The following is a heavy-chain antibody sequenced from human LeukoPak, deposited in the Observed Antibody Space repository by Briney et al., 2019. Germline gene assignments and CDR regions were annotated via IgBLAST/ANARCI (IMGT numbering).Heavy chain of an antibody. J-gene: IGHJ4*02. V-gene: IGHV3-21*01. CDR1: GFSFSGYSGYT. CDR3: ARATDYIDY. CDR2: ISTSSTYI. Sequence: GGSLRLSCAASGFSFSGYSGYTMNWVRQAPGKGLEWVSSISTSSTYIYYADSVRGRFTISRDNAKYSLYLQMNSLRAEDTAVYYCARATDYIDYWGQGTLVTVSS.